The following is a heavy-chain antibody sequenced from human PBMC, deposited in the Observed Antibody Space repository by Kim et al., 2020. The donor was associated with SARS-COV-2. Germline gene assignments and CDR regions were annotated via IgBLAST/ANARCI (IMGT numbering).Heavy chain of an antibody. V-gene: IGHV3-43*01. CDR2: ISWDGGST. Sequence: GGSLRLSCAASGFTFDDYTMHWVRQAPGKGLEWVSLISWDGGSTYYADSVKGRFTISRDNSKNSLYLQMNSLRTEDTALYYCAKDEAYCGGDCSGYFDYWGQGTLVTVSS. CDR1: GFTFDDYT. D-gene: IGHD2-21*02. CDR3: AKDEAYCGGDCSGYFDY. J-gene: IGHJ4*02.